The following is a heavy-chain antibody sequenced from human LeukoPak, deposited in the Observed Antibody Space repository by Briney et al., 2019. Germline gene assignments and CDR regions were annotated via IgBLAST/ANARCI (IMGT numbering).Heavy chain of an antibody. CDR3: ASLRTRLNY. J-gene: IGHJ4*02. CDR1: GFTFSDHY. V-gene: IGHV3-72*01. D-gene: IGHD3/OR15-3a*01. Sequence: GGSLRLSCAASGFTFSDHYMDWVRQAPGKGLEWVGRTRNKANSYTTEYAASVKGRFTISRDDSKNSLYLQMNSLKTEDTAVYYCASLRTRLNYWGQGSLVTVS. CDR2: TRNKANSYTT.